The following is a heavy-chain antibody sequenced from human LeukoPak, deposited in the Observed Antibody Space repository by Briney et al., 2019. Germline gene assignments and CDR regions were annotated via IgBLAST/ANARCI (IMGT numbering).Heavy chain of an antibody. D-gene: IGHD3-22*01. CDR2: INHSGST. J-gene: IGHJ4*02. Sequence: GSLRLSCTVSGFTVSSNSMSWVRQPPGKGLEWIGEINHSGSTNYNPSLKSRVTISVDTSKNQFSLKLSSVTAADTAVYYCARACHYDSSGPSEFDYWGQGTLVTVSS. CDR3: ARACHYDSSGPSEFDY. V-gene: IGHV4-34*01. CDR1: GFTVSSNS.